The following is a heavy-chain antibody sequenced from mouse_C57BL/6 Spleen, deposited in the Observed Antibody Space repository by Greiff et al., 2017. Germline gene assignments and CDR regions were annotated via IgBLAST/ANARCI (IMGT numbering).Heavy chain of an antibody. CDR3: ARGGGNYDYDVGYFDY. Sequence: QVQLQQSDAELVKPGASVKISCKVSGYTFTDHTIHWMKQRPEQGLEWIGYIYPRDGSTKYNEKFKGKATLTADKSSSTAYMQLNSLTSEDSAVYFCARGGGNYDYDVGYFDYWGQGTTLTVSS. J-gene: IGHJ2*01. CDR2: IYPRDGST. CDR1: GYTFTDHT. V-gene: IGHV1-78*01. D-gene: IGHD2-4*01.